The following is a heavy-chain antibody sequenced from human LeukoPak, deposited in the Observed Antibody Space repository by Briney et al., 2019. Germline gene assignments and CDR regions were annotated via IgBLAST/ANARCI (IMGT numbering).Heavy chain of an antibody. CDR3: ARTAVDQDYFDY. V-gene: IGHV1-69*05. D-gene: IGHD6-19*01. J-gene: IGHJ4*02. CDR1: GGTFSSYA. Sequence: ASVKVSCKASGGTFSSYAISWVRQAPGQGLEWMGRIIPIFGTANYAQKFQGRVTITTDESTSTAYMELSRLRSDDTAVYYCARTAVDQDYFDYWGQGTLVTVSS. CDR2: IIPIFGTA.